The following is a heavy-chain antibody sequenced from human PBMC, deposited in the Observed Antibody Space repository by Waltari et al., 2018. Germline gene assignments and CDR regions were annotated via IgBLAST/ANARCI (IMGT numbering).Heavy chain of an antibody. CDR1: GFTFSRYG. CDR3: AKGGGAAAGIGYFDY. CDR2: ISYDGSNK. V-gene: IGHV3-30*18. Sequence: QVQLVESGGGVVQPGRSLRLSCAASGFTFSRYGMHWVRQAPGKGLEWVAVISYDGSNKYYADSVKGRFTISRDNSKNTLYLQMNSLRAEDTAVYYCAKGGGAAAGIGYFDYWGQGTLVTVSS. D-gene: IGHD6-13*01. J-gene: IGHJ4*02.